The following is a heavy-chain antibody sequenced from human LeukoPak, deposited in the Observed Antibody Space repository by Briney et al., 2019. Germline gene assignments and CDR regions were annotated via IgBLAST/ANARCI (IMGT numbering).Heavy chain of an antibody. Sequence: SETLSLTCTVSGGSISSYYWSWIRQPPGKGLEWIGYIYYSGSTNYDPSLKSRVTISVDTSKNQFSLKLSSVTAADTAVYYCARRGYYDSSGYFDSWGQGTLVTVSS. CDR1: GGSISSYY. V-gene: IGHV4-59*08. CDR2: IYYSGST. CDR3: ARRGYYDSSGYFDS. D-gene: IGHD3-22*01. J-gene: IGHJ4*02.